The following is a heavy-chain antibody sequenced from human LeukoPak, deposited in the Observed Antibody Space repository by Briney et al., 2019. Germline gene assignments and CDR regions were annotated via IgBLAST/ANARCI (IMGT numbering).Heavy chain of an antibody. D-gene: IGHD3-3*01. CDR1: GGSFSVYY. J-gene: IGHJ5*02. Sequence: SETLSLTCAVYGGSFSVYYWSWIRQPPGKGLEWIGEINHSGSTNYNPSLKSRVTISVDTSKNQFSLKLSSVTAADTAVYYCARRRYYDFWSGYSSPPNWFDPWGQGTLVTVSS. CDR2: INHSGST. CDR3: ARRRYYDFWSGYSSPPNWFDP. V-gene: IGHV4-34*01.